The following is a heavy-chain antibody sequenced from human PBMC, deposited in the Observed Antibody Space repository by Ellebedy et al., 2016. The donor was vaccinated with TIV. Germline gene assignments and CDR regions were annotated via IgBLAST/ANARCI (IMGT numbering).Heavy chain of an antibody. J-gene: IGHJ6*04. CDR3: AKSRA. Sequence: ASVKVSCXASGYTFTDYDINWVRQATGQGLEWMGWMNPDSGNAGYAQKFQGRVSMTRDTTINTAYMELTSLRFEDTAVYYCAKSRAWGNGTTVTVSS. CDR2: MNPDSGNA. V-gene: IGHV1-8*01. CDR1: GYTFTDYD.